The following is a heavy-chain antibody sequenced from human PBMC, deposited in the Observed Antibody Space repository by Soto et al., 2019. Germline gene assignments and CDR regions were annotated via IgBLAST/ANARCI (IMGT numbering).Heavy chain of an antibody. CDR1: GYTFSSYS. V-gene: IGHV1-18*01. J-gene: IGHJ6*02. CDR3: ARDDSGSYYGFHYGMEV. CDR2: ISGYNGNT. D-gene: IGHD1-26*01. Sequence: QVQLVQSGGEVKKPGASVKVSCKTSGYTFSSYSITWVRQAPGQGLEWMGWISGYNGNTNYAQKFHGRVTMTTETSTSTAYMELRSLRSDDTAVYYCARDDSGSYYGFHYGMEVWGQGTTVSVSS.